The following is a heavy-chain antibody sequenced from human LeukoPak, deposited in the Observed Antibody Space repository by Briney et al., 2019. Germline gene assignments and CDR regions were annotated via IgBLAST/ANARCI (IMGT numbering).Heavy chain of an antibody. Sequence: SETLSLTCTVSGGSISSGTDCWSWIRQPAGKGLEWIGRICTSGSTNYNPSLKSRVTISVDTSKNQFSLKLTSVTAADTAVYYCARREVYSNYGYFDYWGQGTLVTVSS. CDR1: GGSISSGTDC. CDR2: ICTSGST. CDR3: ARREVYSNYGYFDY. J-gene: IGHJ4*02. D-gene: IGHD4-11*01. V-gene: IGHV4-61*02.